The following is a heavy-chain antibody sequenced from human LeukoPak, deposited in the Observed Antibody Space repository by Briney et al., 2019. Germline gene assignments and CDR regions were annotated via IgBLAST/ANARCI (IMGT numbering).Heavy chain of an antibody. V-gene: IGHV4-34*01. J-gene: IGHJ4*02. D-gene: IGHD5-18*01. CDR3: ARDSYGDDY. Sequence: PGGSLRLSCAASGFTVSSNYMSWIRQPPGKGLEWIGEINHSGSTNYNPSLKSRVTISVDTSKNQFSLKLSSVTAADTAVYYCARDSYGDDYWGQGTLVTVSS. CDR1: GFTVSSNY. CDR2: INHSGST.